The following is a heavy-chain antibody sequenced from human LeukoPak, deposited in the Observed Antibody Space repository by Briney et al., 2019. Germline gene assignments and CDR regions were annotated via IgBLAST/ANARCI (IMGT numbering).Heavy chain of an antibody. Sequence: GGSLRLSCAASGFTFSSYGMHWVRQAPGKGLEWVAVISYDGSNKYYADSVKGRFTISRDNSKNTLYLQMNSLRAEDTAVYYCAKENGPWIQLWAFEDWGQGTLVTVSS. CDR2: ISYDGSNK. D-gene: IGHD5-18*01. CDR3: AKENGPWIQLWAFED. V-gene: IGHV3-30*18. CDR1: GFTFSSYG. J-gene: IGHJ4*02.